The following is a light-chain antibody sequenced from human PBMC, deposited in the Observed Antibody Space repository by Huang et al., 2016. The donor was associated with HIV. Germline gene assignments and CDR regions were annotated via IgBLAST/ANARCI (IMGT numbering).Light chain of an antibody. V-gene: IGKV3-15*01. CDR1: QSISTN. CDR2: GAA. Sequence: EIVMTQSPATLSVSPGEGATLSCRASQSISTNLAWYQQKPGQGPSLLVYGAATRATGIPARFSGSGSGTEFTLTIGRLQSEDFASYFCQQYNNWPSTWTFGQGTKVEI. J-gene: IGKJ1*01. CDR3: QQYNNWPSTWT.